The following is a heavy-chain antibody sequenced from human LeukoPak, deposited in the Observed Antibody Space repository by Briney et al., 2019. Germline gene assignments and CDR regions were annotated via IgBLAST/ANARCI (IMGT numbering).Heavy chain of an antibody. V-gene: IGHV1-18*01. J-gene: IGHJ1*01. CDR3: ATPVGDYYDSSGYYREYFQH. Sequence: ASVKVSCKASGYTFTSYGISWVRQAPGQGLEWMGWISAYNGNTNYAQKLQGRVTMTEDTSTDTAYMELSSLRSEDTAVYYCATPVGDYYDSSGYYREYFQHWGQGTLVTVSS. CDR2: ISAYNGNT. CDR1: GYTFTSYG. D-gene: IGHD3-22*01.